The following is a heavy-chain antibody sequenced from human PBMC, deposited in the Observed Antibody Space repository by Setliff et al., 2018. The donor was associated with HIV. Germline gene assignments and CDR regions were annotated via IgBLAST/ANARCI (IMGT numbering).Heavy chain of an antibody. V-gene: IGHV4-59*11. J-gene: IGHJ1*01. Sequence: PSETLSLTCTVSGGSISSHYWSWIRQPPGKGLEWIGYIYYSGSTNYNPSLKSRVTISVDTSKNQFSLKLSSVTAADTAVYYCASTYYYDSLHFHHWGQGTLVTVSS. CDR1: GGSISSHY. D-gene: IGHD3-22*01. CDR2: IYYSGST. CDR3: ASTYYYDSLHFHH.